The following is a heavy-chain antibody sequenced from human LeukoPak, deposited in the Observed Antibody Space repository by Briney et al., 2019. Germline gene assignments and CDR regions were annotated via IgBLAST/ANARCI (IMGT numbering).Heavy chain of an antibody. Sequence: GGSLRLACAASGFTFSSYAMSWVRQAPGKGLEWDSGISGSGDSTYYADSVKGRFTIARDNFKNTLYLQMNSLRAEDTALYYCAKSFNCGGDCWCYFDYWGQGTLVTVSS. J-gene: IGHJ4*02. CDR3: AKSFNCGGDCWCYFDY. D-gene: IGHD2-21*02. CDR2: ISGSGDST. CDR1: GFTFSSYA. V-gene: IGHV3-23*01.